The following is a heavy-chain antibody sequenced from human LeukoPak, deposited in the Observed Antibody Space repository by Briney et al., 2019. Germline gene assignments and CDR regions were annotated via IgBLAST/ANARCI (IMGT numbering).Heavy chain of an antibody. V-gene: IGHV3-7*01. D-gene: IGHD6-6*01. CDR3: ARDSTGRLGIAARGTGY. J-gene: IGHJ4*02. CDR2: IKQDGSEK. Sequence: PGGSLRLSCAASGFTFSSYWMSWVRQAPGKGLEWVANIKQDGSEKYYVDSVKGRSTISRDNAKNSLYLQMNSLRAEDTAVYYCARDSTGRLGIAARGTGYWGQGTLVTVSS. CDR1: GFTFSSYW.